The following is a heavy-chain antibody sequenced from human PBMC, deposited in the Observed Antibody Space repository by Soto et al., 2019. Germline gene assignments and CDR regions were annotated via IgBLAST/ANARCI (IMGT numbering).Heavy chain of an antibody. CDR1: GGSISSGGSY. Sequence: SETLSLTCTVSGGSISSGGSYWGWIRRPPGKGLEWIGYIYYSGNTYFNPSLKSRVTLSVDTSKNQFSLNLSSVTAADTAVYYCVRYCSTTKCPFDYRGQGTLVTVSS. CDR2: IYYSGNT. D-gene: IGHD2-2*01. V-gene: IGHV4-30-4*01. J-gene: IGHJ4*02. CDR3: VRYCSTTKCPFDY.